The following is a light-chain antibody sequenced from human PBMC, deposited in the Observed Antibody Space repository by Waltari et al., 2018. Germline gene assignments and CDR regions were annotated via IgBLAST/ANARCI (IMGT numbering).Light chain of an antibody. CDR1: RSVSFK. V-gene: IGKV3-15*01. CDR2: GAS. CDR3: QQYNNWPLT. Sequence: EILLPQSPATLSVSPGEGATLSCRASRSVSFKLAWYQQKPGQAPRLLIYGASTRATGVPARFSGGGSGTEFTLTITRLQSEDFSVYYCQQYNNWPLTFGGGTKVEIK. J-gene: IGKJ4*01.